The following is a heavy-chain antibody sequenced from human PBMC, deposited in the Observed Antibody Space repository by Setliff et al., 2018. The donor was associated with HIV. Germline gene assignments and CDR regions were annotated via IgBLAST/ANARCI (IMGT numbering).Heavy chain of an antibody. D-gene: IGHD3-10*01. V-gene: IGHV4-59*08. Sequence: LSLTCAVSGGSISSAYWSWVRQPPGKGLEWIGYIYSSGSTNDNPSLKRRVTISVDTSKNRFSLTLRSLTAADTAVYYCARTRSGTYYGEMNWFDPWGQGILVTVSS. CDR2: IYSSGST. J-gene: IGHJ5*02. CDR3: ARTRSGTYYGEMNWFDP. CDR1: GGSISSAY.